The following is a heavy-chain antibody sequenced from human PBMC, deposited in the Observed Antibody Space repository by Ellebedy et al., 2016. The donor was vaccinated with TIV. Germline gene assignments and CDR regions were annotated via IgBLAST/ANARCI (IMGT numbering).Heavy chain of an antibody. D-gene: IGHD6-25*01. CDR1: GFTFSSYA. CDR2: ISDNTIST. Sequence: GESLKISCAASGFTFSSYAMSWVRQAPGKGLEWVSAISDNTISTYYADSVKGRFTISRDNSKNTLYLQMDSLRAEDAAVYYCAKGSAATRPYYFDYWGQGTLVTVSS. CDR3: AKGSAATRPYYFDY. J-gene: IGHJ4*02. V-gene: IGHV3-23*01.